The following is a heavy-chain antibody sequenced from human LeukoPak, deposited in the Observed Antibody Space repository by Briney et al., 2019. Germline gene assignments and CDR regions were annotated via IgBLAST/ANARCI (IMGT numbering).Heavy chain of an antibody. CDR2: ISAYNGNT. CDR1: GYTFTSYG. J-gene: IGHJ4*02. D-gene: IGHD2-2*01. V-gene: IGHV1-18*01. Sequence: GASVKVSCKASGYTFTSYGISWVRQAPGQGLECMGWISAYNGNTNYAQKLQGRVTMTTDTSASTAYMELRSLRSDDTAVYYCARGVAGFCSSTSCPYYFDYWGQGTLVTVSS. CDR3: ARGVAGFCSSTSCPYYFDY.